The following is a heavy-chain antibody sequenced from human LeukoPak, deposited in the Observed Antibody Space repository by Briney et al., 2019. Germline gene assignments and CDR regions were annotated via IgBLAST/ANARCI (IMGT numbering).Heavy chain of an antibody. CDR1: GGSISSGGYS. D-gene: IGHD6-6*01. V-gene: IGHV4-30-2*01. CDR2: IYHSGST. J-gene: IGHJ5*02. CDR3: ARGKYRTPTQDNWFDP. Sequence: SETLSLTCAVPGGSISSGGYSWSWIRQPPGKGLEWIGYIYHSGSTYHNPSLKSRVTISVDRSKNQFSLKLSSVTAADTAVYYCARGKYRTPTQDNWFDPWGQGTLVTVSS.